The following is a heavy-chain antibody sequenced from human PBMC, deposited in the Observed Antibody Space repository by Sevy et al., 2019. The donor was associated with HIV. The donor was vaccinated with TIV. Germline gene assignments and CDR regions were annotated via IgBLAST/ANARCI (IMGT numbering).Heavy chain of an antibody. CDR1: GFTFSNAW. J-gene: IGHJ4*02. CDR3: TTDINYYYDRSGYYYY. Sequence: GGSLRLSCAASGFTFSNAWMSWVRQAPGKGLEWVGRIKSKTDGGTTDYAAPVKGRFTISRDDSKNTLYLKMNSLKTEDTAVYYCTTDINYYYDRSGYYYYWGQGTLVTVSS. V-gene: IGHV3-15*01. D-gene: IGHD3-22*01. CDR2: IKSKTDGGTT.